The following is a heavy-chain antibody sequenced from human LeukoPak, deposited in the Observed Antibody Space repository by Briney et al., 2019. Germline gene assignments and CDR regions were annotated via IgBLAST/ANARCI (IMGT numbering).Heavy chain of an antibody. Sequence: PGGSLRLSCAASGFSVSSKYMSWVRQAPGKGLEWVSVIYGGGSTYYADSVKGRFTISRDNSKNTLYLQMNNLRAEDTAVYYCARGVGYGDYPFDYWGQGTLVTVSS. D-gene: IGHD4-17*01. V-gene: IGHV3-66*01. CDR2: IYGGGST. CDR3: ARGVGYGDYPFDY. CDR1: GFSVSSKY. J-gene: IGHJ4*02.